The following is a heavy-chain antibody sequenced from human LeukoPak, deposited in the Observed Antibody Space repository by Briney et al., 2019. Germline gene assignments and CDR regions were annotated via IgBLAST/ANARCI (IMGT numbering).Heavy chain of an antibody. V-gene: IGHV4-4*02. CDR2: VHLDGRT. D-gene: IGHD6-13*01. Sequence: PSETLSLTCGVSGGSVSSTDWWTWIRQPPGKGLEWIGEVHLDGRTNFNPSLKSRLTMSVDLSENHVSLKLTSVTAADTAVYYCARGPAGTFFDYWGQGTLVTVSS. J-gene: IGHJ4*02. CDR3: ARGPAGTFFDY. CDR1: GGSVSSTDW.